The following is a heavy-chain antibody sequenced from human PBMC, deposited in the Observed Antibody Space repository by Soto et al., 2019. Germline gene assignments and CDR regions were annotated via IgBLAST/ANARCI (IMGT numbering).Heavy chain of an antibody. CDR2: ISSSGSTI. CDR3: ARFFARGHFDY. D-gene: IGHD3-10*01. Sequence: VGSLRLSCAASGFTFSDYYMSWIRQAPGKGLEWVSYISSSGSTIYYADSVKGRFTISRDNAKNSLYLQMNSLRAEDTAVYYCARFFARGHFDYWGQGTLVTVSS. J-gene: IGHJ4*02. CDR1: GFTFSDYY. V-gene: IGHV3-11*01.